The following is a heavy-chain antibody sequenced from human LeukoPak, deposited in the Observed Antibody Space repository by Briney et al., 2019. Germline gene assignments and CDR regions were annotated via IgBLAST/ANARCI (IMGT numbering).Heavy chain of an antibody. CDR2: MLYSGST. CDR3: ARSDIWGSYRFLDY. Sequence: PSETLSFTCTVSGASISNYYWSWIRQSPGKGLEWIGYMLYSGSTNQNPSLRSRVTISVDTSKNQVSLKLSSVTAADTAVYYCARSDIWGSYRFLDYWGQGALVTVSS. J-gene: IGHJ4*02. CDR1: GASISNYY. V-gene: IGHV4-59*08. D-gene: IGHD3-16*02.